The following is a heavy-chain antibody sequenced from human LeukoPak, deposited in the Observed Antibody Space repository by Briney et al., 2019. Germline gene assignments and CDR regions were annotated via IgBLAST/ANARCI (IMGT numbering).Heavy chain of an antibody. Sequence: PGGSLRLSCPASGFTFSSYGMHWVRQAPGKGLEWVAVISYDGSNKYYADSVKGRFTISRDNSKNTLYLQMNSLRAEDTAVYYCARGGDTAMVTPFDYWGQETLVTVSS. D-gene: IGHD5-18*01. CDR1: GFTFSSYG. J-gene: IGHJ4*02. V-gene: IGHV3-30*03. CDR2: ISYDGSNK. CDR3: ARGGDTAMVTPFDY.